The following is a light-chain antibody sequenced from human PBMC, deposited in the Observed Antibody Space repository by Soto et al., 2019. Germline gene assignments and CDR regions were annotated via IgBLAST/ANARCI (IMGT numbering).Light chain of an antibody. V-gene: IGKV3-20*01. CDR3: QQYGSSPVT. CDR1: QSVGSSF. Sequence: EIVLTQSPGTLSLSPGERTTLSCRASQSVGSSFLAWYQQKPGQAPRLLIYGASSRATGIPDRFSGSGSGTDFTLTISRLEPEAFAVYYCQQYGSSPVTFCQGTKLEI. J-gene: IGKJ2*01. CDR2: GAS.